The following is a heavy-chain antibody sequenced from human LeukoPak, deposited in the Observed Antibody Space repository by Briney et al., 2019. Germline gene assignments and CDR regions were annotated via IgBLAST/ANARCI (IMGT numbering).Heavy chain of an antibody. CDR1: EYNLTSYW. CDR2: IYPGDSDT. V-gene: IGHV5-51*01. D-gene: IGHD6-19*01. J-gene: IGHJ3*02. Sequence: GESLKISCKGSEYNLTSYWIGWVRQMPGKGLEWMGVIYPGDSDTRYSPSFQGQVTISADKSISTAYLQWSSLKASDTAMYYCARPLAVAGADAFDIWGQGTMVTVSS. CDR3: ARPLAVAGADAFDI.